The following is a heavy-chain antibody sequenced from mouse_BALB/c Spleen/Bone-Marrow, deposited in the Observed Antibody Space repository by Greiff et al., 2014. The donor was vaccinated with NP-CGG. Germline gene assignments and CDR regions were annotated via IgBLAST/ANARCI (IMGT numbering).Heavy chain of an antibody. V-gene: IGHV1-18*01. D-gene: IGHD1-1*01. CDR2: TNPNNGGT. CDR1: GYTFTDYN. J-gene: IGHJ4*01. Sequence: VQLQQSGPELVKPGASVKIPCKASGYTFTDYNMDWVKQSHGKSLEWIGDTNPNNGGTIYNQKFKGKATLTVDKSSSTAYMELRSLTSEDTAVYYCAIYYYGSSYAMDYWGQGTSVTVSS. CDR3: AIYYYGSSYAMDY.